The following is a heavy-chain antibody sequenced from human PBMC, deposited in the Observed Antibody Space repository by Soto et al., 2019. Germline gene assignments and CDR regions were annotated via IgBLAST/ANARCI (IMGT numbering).Heavy chain of an antibody. Sequence: PGGSLRLSCAASGFTFSSFWMSWVRQAPGKGLEWVAVIWYDGSNKYYADSVKGRFTISRDNSKNTLYLQMNSLRAEDTAVYYCARGYAAHDAFDIWGQGTMVTV. V-gene: IGHV3-33*08. CDR2: IWYDGSNK. D-gene: IGHD1-1*01. CDR3: ARGYAAHDAFDI. CDR1: GFTFSSFW. J-gene: IGHJ3*02.